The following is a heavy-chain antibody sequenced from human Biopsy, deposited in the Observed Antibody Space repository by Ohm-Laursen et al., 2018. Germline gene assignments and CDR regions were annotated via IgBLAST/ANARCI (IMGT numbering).Heavy chain of an antibody. V-gene: IGHV3-48*03. Sequence: SLRLSCAASGFTFSNYEMNWVRQAPGKGLEWVSYISSSNTIYYADSVKGRFTISRDDSKNTVYLQMNSLRVEDRAVYYCARPMSRVVAYGMDVWGQGTTVTVSS. CDR2: ISSSNTI. J-gene: IGHJ6*02. CDR3: ARPMSRVVAYGMDV. D-gene: IGHD2-15*01. CDR1: GFTFSNYE.